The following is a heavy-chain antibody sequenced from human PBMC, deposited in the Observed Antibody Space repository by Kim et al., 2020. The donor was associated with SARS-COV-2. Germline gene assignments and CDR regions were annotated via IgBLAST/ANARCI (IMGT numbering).Heavy chain of an antibody. Sequence: GESLKISCKGSGYSFTSYWISWVRQMPGKGLEWIGRIDPSDSFTNYRPSFQGHVTISADKSISTAYLQWSSLKASDTAIYYCASPDLSSSWYGDFDYWGQGTLVTVSS. CDR3: ASPDLSSSWYGDFDY. CDR2: IDPSDSFT. D-gene: IGHD6-13*01. CDR1: GYSFTSYW. V-gene: IGHV5-10-1*01. J-gene: IGHJ4*02.